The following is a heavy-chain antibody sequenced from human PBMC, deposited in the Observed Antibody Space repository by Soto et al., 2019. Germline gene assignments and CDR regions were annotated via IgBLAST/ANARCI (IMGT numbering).Heavy chain of an antibody. CDR2: MDGRGGGT. D-gene: IGHD2-2*01. J-gene: IGHJ4*02. V-gene: IGHV3-23*01. Sequence: GGSLRLSCAASGFTFSTYAMSWVRQAPGKGLEWVSTMDGRGGGTYYADSVKGRFTISRDDSKNTLYLQVDSLRVEDTAIYYCAKERTSTSCCNGFDYWGQGTLVTVSS. CDR3: AKERTSTSCCNGFDY. CDR1: GFTFSTYA.